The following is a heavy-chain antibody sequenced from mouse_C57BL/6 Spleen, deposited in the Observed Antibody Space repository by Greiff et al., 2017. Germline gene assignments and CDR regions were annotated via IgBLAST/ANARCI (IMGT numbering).Heavy chain of an antibody. CDR3: ARRGETAQVGA. D-gene: IGHD3-2*02. J-gene: IGHJ3*01. V-gene: IGHV1-50*01. CDR2: IDPSDSYT. Sequence: QVQLQQPGAELVKPGASVKLSCKASGYTFTSYWMQWVKQRPGQGLEWIGEIDPSDSYTNYNQKVKGKATLTVDKSSSTAYMQLSSHTSEDSAVYYCARRGETAQVGAWGQGTLVTVSA. CDR1: GYTFTSYW.